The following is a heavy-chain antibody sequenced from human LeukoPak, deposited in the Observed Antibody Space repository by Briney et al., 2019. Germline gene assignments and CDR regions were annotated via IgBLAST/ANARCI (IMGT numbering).Heavy chain of an antibody. J-gene: IGHJ4*02. CDR3: AKVTGAPAY. Sequence: ESVTGRFTISRDKSKDTVYLQMNSLRAEDTAAYYCAKVTGAPAYWGQGTLVTVSS. V-gene: IGHV3-23*01. D-gene: IGHD1-26*01.